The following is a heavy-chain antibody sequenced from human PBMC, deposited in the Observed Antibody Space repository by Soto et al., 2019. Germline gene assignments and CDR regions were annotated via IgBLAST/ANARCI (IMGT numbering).Heavy chain of an antibody. J-gene: IGHJ6*02. D-gene: IGHD2-8*01. V-gene: IGHV3-23*01. CDR2: ISGSADST. Sequence: EVQLLESGGGFIHPGGSLRLSCAASGFSFSSFAMNWVRQAPGKGLEWVSIISGSADSTFYADSVKGRFTISRDNSKRTVYLEINSLIAEDKAVYYCAKTRGAMIYAISVYGMDVWGQGTTVTVSS. CDR1: GFSFSSFA. CDR3: AKTRGAMIYAISVYGMDV.